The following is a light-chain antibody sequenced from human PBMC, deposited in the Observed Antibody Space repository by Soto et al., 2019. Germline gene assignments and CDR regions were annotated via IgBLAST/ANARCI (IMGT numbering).Light chain of an antibody. CDR1: QSVSRNY. Sequence: EIGLTQSPGTLSLSPGGRATLSCRASQSVSRNYVAWYQQKPGQAPRLLIYGASSRASGIPDRFSGSGSGADFTLSITRLEPEDFAQYYCQQYGSTPLTFGGGTKVEIK. V-gene: IGKV3-20*01. CDR2: GAS. CDR3: QQYGSTPLT. J-gene: IGKJ4*01.